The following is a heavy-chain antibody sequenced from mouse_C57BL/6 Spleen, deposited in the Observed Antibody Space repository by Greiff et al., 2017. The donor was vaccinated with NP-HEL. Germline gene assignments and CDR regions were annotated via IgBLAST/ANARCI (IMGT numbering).Heavy chain of an antibody. J-gene: IGHJ4*01. Sequence: QVQLKESGAELAKPGASVKLSCKASGYTFTSYWMHWVKQRPGQGLEWIGYINPSSGYTKYNQKFKDKATLTADKSSSTAYMQLSSLTYEDSAVYYCARVDYDVYYAMDYWGQGTSVTVSS. CDR2: INPSSGYT. CDR1: GYTFTSYW. D-gene: IGHD2-4*01. V-gene: IGHV1-7*01. CDR3: ARVDYDVYYAMDY.